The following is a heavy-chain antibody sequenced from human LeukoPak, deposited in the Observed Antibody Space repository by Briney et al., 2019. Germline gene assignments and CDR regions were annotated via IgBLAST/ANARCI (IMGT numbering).Heavy chain of an antibody. Sequence: GGSLRLSCAASGFTFSSYAMSWVRQAPGKGLEWVSAISGSGGSTYFADSVKGRFTISRDNSKNTLYLQMNSLRAEDTAVYYCAKDRWLGGFTPSGFDYGGQGTLVTVSS. V-gene: IGHV3-23*01. CDR2: ISGSGGST. J-gene: IGHJ4*02. D-gene: IGHD3-16*01. CDR3: AKDRWLGGFTPSGFDY. CDR1: GFTFSSYA.